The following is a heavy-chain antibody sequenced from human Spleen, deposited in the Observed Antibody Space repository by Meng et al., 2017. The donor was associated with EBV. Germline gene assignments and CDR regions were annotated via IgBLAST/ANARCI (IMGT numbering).Heavy chain of an antibody. V-gene: IGHV1-69*13. CDR2: ISPISAIA. CDR1: CYTFTRSD. Sequence: QLQLLQSGAEVKEPGASVKLSCKASCYTFTRSDISWVRQSPGQGLEWMGEISPISAIASYAQQFQGRVTITADEFTTTAYMELSSLRSQDTAVYFCARVGGGEVATFDYWGQGTLVTVSS. CDR3: ARVGGGEVATFDY. D-gene: IGHD5-24*01. J-gene: IGHJ4*02.